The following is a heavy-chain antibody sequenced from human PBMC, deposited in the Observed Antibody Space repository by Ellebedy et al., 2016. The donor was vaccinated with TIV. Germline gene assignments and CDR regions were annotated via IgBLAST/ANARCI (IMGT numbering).Heavy chain of an antibody. CDR2: IYSGGNT. Sequence: GESLKISCAASGFTVSNNYMSWVRQAPGKGLEWVSVIYSGGNTFYAESVKGRFTISRDSSQNTLYIQMDSLRAEDTAVYYCASSPSQGYWGQGTLVTVSS. J-gene: IGHJ4*02. V-gene: IGHV3-53*01. CDR1: GFTVSNNY. CDR3: ASSPSQGY.